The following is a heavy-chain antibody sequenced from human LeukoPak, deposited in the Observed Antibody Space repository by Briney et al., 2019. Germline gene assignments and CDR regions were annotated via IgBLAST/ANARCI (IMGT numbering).Heavy chain of an antibody. Sequence: GGSLRLSCAASGFTFSSYWMSWVRQAPGKGLEWVANIKQDGSEKYYVDSVKGRFTISRDNAKNSLYLQMNSLRAEDTAVYYCARVNSVPAAIIHYYYMDVWGKGTTVIVSS. V-gene: IGHV3-7*01. CDR3: ARVNSVPAAIIHYYYMDV. D-gene: IGHD2-2*01. J-gene: IGHJ6*03. CDR1: GFTFSSYW. CDR2: IKQDGSEK.